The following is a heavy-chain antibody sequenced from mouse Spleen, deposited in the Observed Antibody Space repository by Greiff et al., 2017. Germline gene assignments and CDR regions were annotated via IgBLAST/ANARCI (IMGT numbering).Heavy chain of an antibody. CDR1: GYTFTSYW. Sequence: QVQLQQPGAELVRPGSSVKLSCKASGYTFTSYWMDWVKQRPGQGLEWIGNIYPSDSETHYNQKFKDKATLTVDKSSSTAYMQLSSLTSEDSAVYYCARSGVYDYDGGYYAMDYWGQGTSVTVSS. CDR3: ARSGVYDYDGGYYAMDY. V-gene: IGHV1-61*01. CDR2: IYPSDSET. D-gene: IGHD2-4*01. J-gene: IGHJ4*01.